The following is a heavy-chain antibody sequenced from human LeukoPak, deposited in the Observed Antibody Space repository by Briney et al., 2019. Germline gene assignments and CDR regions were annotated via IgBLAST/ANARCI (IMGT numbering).Heavy chain of an antibody. D-gene: IGHD3-3*01. J-gene: IGHJ4*02. CDR2: INHSGST. Sequence: SETLSLTCGVYGGSFSGYDWSWIRQPPGKGLEWIGEINHSGSTNYNPSLKSRVTISVDTSKNQFSLKLSSVTAADTAVYYCARKYNDFSSGYYFDYWGQGTLVTVSS. V-gene: IGHV4-34*01. CDR1: GGSFSGYD. CDR3: ARKYNDFSSGYYFDY.